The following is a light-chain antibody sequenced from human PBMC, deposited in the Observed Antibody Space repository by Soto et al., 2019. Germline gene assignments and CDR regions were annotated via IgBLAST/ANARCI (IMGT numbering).Light chain of an antibody. V-gene: IGLV1-40*01. J-gene: IGLJ1*01. Sequence: QSVLTQPPSVSGAPGQRVTISCTGISSNIGAGYDVHWYQQLPGTAPKLLIYGNSNRPSGVPDRFSASKSGTSASLAITGLQAEDEADYYCRSYDSSLSGYVFGTGTKVTVL. CDR2: GNS. CDR3: RSYDSSLSGYV. CDR1: SSNIGAGYD.